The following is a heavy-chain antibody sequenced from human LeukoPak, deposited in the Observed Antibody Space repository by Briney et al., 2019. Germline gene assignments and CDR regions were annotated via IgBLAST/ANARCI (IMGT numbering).Heavy chain of an antibody. CDR2: ISAYNGNT. J-gene: IGHJ1*01. Sequence: ASVKVSCKASGYTFTSYGISWVRQAPGQGLEWMGWISAYNGNTNYAQKLQGRVTMTTDTSTSTAYMELRSLRSDDTAVYYCARSSAAAGAEYFQHWGQGTLVTVSS. CDR1: GYTFTSYG. V-gene: IGHV1-18*01. D-gene: IGHD6-13*01. CDR3: ARSSAAAGAEYFQH.